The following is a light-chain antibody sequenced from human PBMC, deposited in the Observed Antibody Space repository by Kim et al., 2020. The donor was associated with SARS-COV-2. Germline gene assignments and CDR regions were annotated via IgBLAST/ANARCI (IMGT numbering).Light chain of an antibody. CDR2: DTS. V-gene: IGKV3-20*01. Sequence: CPEQRAALPCRPSQRVDSRYLAWYQQKPGQAPRLLIYDTSFRATGISDRFSGSGSGTDFTLTISRLDTEDFAVYYCQHYGSSSLTFGGGTKVDIK. J-gene: IGKJ4*01. CDR3: QHYGSSSLT. CDR1: QRVDSRY.